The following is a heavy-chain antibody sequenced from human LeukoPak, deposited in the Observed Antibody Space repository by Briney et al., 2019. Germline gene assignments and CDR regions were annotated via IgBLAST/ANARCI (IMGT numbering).Heavy chain of an antibody. CDR1: GGSLCRYY. Sequence: GTLSLTCTVSGGSLCRYYWSWVRQSAGKGLEWFGRIYTSGSNILHTSFESRVTISVDTSKNQFSLKLTSVTAADPAAYYCARVTRVTGTVDYWGQGTLVTVSS. V-gene: IGHV4-4*07. CDR2: IYTSGSN. D-gene: IGHD1-1*01. CDR3: ARVTRVTGTVDY. J-gene: IGHJ4*02.